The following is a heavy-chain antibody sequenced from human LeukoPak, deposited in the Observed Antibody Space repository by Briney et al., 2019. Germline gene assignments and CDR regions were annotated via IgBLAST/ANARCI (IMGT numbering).Heavy chain of an antibody. Sequence: SSETLSLTCAVYGGSFSGYYWSWIRQPPGKGLEWIGEINHSGSTNYNPSLKSRVTISVDTSKNQFSLKLSSVTAADTAVYYCARARAVACTFPFDYWGQGTLVTVSS. CDR2: INHSGST. J-gene: IGHJ4*02. CDR1: GGSFSGYY. D-gene: IGHD6-19*01. CDR3: ARARAVACTFPFDY. V-gene: IGHV4-34*01.